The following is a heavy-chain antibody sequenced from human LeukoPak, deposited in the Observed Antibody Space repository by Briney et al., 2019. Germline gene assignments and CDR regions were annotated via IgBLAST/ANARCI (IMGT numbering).Heavy chain of an antibody. V-gene: IGHV3-21*01. Sequence: GGSLRLSCAASGFTFSSYSMNWVRQAPGKGLEWVSYISSSSYIYYADSVKGRFTISRDNAKNSLYLQMNSLRAEDTAVYYCARGITVAGLDYWGQGTLVTVSS. D-gene: IGHD6-19*01. J-gene: IGHJ4*02. CDR2: ISSSSYI. CDR3: ARGITVAGLDY. CDR1: GFTFSSYS.